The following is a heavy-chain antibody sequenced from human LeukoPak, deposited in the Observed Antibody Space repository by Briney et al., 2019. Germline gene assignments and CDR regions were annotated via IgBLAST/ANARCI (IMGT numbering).Heavy chain of an antibody. V-gene: IGHV4-34*01. D-gene: IGHD5-12*01. Sequence: PSETLSLTCAVYGGSFSGYYWSWIRQPPGKGLEWIGETNHSGSTNYNPSLKSRVTISVDTSKNQFSLKLSSVTAADTAVYYCARLSGYDAFDIWGQGTMVTVSS. CDR2: TNHSGST. J-gene: IGHJ3*02. CDR1: GGSFSGYY. CDR3: ARLSGYDAFDI.